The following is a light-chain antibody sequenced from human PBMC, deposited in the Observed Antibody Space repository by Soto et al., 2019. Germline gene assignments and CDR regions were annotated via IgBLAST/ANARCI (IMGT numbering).Light chain of an antibody. CDR1: SGSVSTSNY. J-gene: IGLJ3*02. Sequence: QTVVTQEPSFSVSPGGTVTLTCGLSSGSVSTSNYPSWYQQTPGQAPRTLIYNTSTRSSGVPDRFSGSILGKKAALTITGAQADDESDYYCILYVGSGIGVFGGGTQLTVL. V-gene: IGLV8-61*01. CDR3: ILYVGSGIGV. CDR2: NTS.